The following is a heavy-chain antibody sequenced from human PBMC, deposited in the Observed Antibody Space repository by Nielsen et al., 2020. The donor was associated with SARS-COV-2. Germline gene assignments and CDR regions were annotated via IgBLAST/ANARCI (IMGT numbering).Heavy chain of an antibody. CDR3: ARDPSGTGETFDF. V-gene: IGHV3-23*01. J-gene: IGHJ4*02. D-gene: IGHD3-10*01. CDR2: ISGSGGRT. Sequence: GSLKISCAASGFIFSDYAMTWVRQAPGQGLEWVSSISGSGGRTNSADSVKGRFTISRDNSKSTLYLQMNSLRDDDTAVFYCARDPSGTGETFDFWGRGTLVTVSS. CDR1: GFIFSDYA.